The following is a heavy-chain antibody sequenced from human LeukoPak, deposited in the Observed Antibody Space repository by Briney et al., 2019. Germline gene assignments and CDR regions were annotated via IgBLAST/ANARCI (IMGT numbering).Heavy chain of an antibody. J-gene: IGHJ5*02. CDR1: GGSISNHY. Sequence: SETLSLTCTVSGGSISNHYWSWIRQPPGEGLEWIGYIYYSGSTNYNPSLKSRVTISVDTSKNQFSLKLSSVTAADTAVYYCAREILRFDPWGQGTLVTVSS. CDR3: AREILRFDP. CDR2: IYYSGST. V-gene: IGHV4-59*11. D-gene: IGHD2-15*01.